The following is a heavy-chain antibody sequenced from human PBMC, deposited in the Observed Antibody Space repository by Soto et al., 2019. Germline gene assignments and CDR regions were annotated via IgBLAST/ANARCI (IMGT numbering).Heavy chain of an antibody. CDR1: GVTFSSYA. J-gene: IGHJ4*02. Sequence: PGGSMRLSCAASGVTFSSYAMSWVRQAQGKGLEWVSAISGSGGSTYYADSVKGRFTISRDNSKNTLYLQMNSLRAEDTAVYYCAQSIAVAGPFDYWGQGTQVTVSS. CDR2: ISGSGGST. V-gene: IGHV3-23*01. CDR3: AQSIAVAGPFDY. D-gene: IGHD6-19*01.